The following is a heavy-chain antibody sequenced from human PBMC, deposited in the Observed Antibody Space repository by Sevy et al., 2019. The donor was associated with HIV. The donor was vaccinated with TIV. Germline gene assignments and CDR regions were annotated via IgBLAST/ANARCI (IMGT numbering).Heavy chain of an antibody. CDR1: GFMFSSYD. Sequence: GVSLRLSCAASGFMFSSYDMNWVRQAPGKGLEWVSYISSTGSTLNYADSVRGRFTISRDNAKNSVFLQMNSLRAEDTAFYYCARDLPPSATTVAHFDYWGQGSLVTVSS. D-gene: IGHD4-17*01. CDR3: ARDLPPSATTVAHFDY. J-gene: IGHJ4*02. V-gene: IGHV3-48*03. CDR2: ISSTGSTL.